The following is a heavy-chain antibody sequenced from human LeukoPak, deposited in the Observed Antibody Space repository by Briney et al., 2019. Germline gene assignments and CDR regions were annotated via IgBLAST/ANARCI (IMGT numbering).Heavy chain of an antibody. CDR3: AREEKGYAFDI. CDR1: GFTFSSYG. Sequence: GGSLRLSCAASGFTFSSYGMHWVRQAPGKGLEWVAVISYDGGNKYYADSVKGRFTISRDNSKNTLYLQMNSLRAEDTAVYYCAREEKGYAFDIWGQGTMVTVPS. J-gene: IGHJ3*02. V-gene: IGHV3-30*03. CDR2: ISYDGGNK.